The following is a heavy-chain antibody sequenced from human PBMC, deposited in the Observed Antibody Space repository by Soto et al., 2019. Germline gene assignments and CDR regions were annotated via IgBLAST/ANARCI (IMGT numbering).Heavy chain of an antibody. J-gene: IGHJ4*02. V-gene: IGHV3-23*01. CDR2: ISGSGGST. CDR3: AKILYSYGPLDY. Sequence: SGGSLRLSCAASGFTFSSYAMSWVRQAPGKGLEWVSAISGSGGSTYYADSVKGWFTISRDNSKNTLYLQMNSLRAEDTAVYYCAKILYSYGPLDYWGQGTLVTVSS. D-gene: IGHD5-18*01. CDR1: GFTFSSYA.